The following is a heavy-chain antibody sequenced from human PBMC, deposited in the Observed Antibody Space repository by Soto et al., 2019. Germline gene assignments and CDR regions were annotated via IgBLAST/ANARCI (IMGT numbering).Heavy chain of an antibody. CDR1: GFTFSSYA. CDR2: ISGSGGST. CDR3: AKEGPRDYVWGSYRRSHFDY. Sequence: QSGGSLRLSCAASGFTFSSYAMSWVRQAPGKGLEWVSAISGSGGSTYYADSVKGRFTISRDNSKNTLYLQMNSLRAEDTAVYYCAKEGPRDYVWGSYRRSHFDYWGQGTLVTVSS. J-gene: IGHJ4*02. D-gene: IGHD3-16*02. V-gene: IGHV3-23*01.